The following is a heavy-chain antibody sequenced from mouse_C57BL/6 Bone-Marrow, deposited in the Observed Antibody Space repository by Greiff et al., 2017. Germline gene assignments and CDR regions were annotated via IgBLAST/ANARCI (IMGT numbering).Heavy chain of an antibody. CDR2: INPNNGGT. V-gene: IGHV1-26*01. CDR3: ARWLGLRSDY. Sequence: VQLQQSGPELVKPGASVQISCKASGYTFTDYYMNWVKQSHGKSLEWIGDINPNNGGTSYNQKFKGKATLTVDKSSSTAYMELRSLTSEDSAVYYCARWLGLRSDYWGQGTTLTVSS. D-gene: IGHD1-1*01. J-gene: IGHJ2*01. CDR1: GYTFTDYY.